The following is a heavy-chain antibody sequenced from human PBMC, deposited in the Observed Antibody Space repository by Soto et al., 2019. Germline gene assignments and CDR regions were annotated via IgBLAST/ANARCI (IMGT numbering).Heavy chain of an antibody. J-gene: IGHJ6*02. V-gene: IGHV1-18*04. CDR3: ARDREYYYDSSGNYYYHYGMDV. Sequence: QVQLVESGAEVKKPGASVKVSCKASGYTFTNYGISWVLQAPGQGLEWMGWISGYNGNTKYAQKFQGRVTMTTDTPTNTVYMDLRSLRSDDTAVYYCARDREYYYDSSGNYYYHYGMDVWGQGTTVTVS. CDR1: GYTFTNYG. CDR2: ISGYNGNT. D-gene: IGHD3-22*01.